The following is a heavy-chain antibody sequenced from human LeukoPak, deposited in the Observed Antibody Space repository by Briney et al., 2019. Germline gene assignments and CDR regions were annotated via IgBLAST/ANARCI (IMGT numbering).Heavy chain of an antibody. CDR3: ARLGRDATVVTQLFDY. V-gene: IGHV5-51*01. J-gene: IGHJ4*02. CDR2: IYPGDSDT. Sequence: GESLKISCQGSGYSFTSYWIGWVRQMPGKGLEWMGIIYPGDSDTRYSPSFQGQVTISADKSISTAYLQWSSLKASDTAMYYCARLGRDATVVTQLFDYWGQGTLVTVSS. D-gene: IGHD4-23*01. CDR1: GYSFTSYW.